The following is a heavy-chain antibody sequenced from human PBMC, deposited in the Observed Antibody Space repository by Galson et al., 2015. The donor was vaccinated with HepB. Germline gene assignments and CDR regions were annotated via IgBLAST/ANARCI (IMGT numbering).Heavy chain of an antibody. D-gene: IGHD3-10*01. V-gene: IGHV1-18*01. CDR1: GYNFTSYV. Sequence: QSGAEVKKPGASVKVSCKASGYNFTSYVINWVRQAPGQGLEWMGWISPYNDDTRYVQKAQSRVTMTADTSTNTAYLELRSLRSDDTAVYYCARDDYPSGTNGGALDVWGQGTTVTVSS. CDR3: ARDDYPSGTNGGALDV. J-gene: IGHJ6*02. CDR2: ISPYNDDT.